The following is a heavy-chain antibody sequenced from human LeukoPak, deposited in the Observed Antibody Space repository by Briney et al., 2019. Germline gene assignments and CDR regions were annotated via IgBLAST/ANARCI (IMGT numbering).Heavy chain of an antibody. CDR2: IYTSGST. CDR3: ARTSYYYDSSGYYPIPFDY. V-gene: IGHV4-61*02. J-gene: IGHJ4*02. D-gene: IGHD3-22*01. CDR1: GGSISSGSYY. Sequence: SETLSLTCTASGGSISSGSYYWSWIRQPAGKGLEWIGRIYTSGSTNYNPSLKSRATISVDTSKNQFSLKLSSVTAADTAVYYCARTSYYYDSSGYYPIPFDYWGQGTLVTVSS.